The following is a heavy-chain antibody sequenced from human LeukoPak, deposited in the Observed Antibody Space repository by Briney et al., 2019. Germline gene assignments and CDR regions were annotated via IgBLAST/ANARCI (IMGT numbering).Heavy chain of an antibody. CDR2: IYTSGST. D-gene: IGHD6-19*01. V-gene: IGHV4-61*02. J-gene: IGHJ5*02. Sequence: SSETLSLTCTVSGGSISSGSYYWSWIRQPAGKGLEWIGRIYTSGSTNYNPSLKSRVTISVDTSKNQFSLKLSSVTAADTAVYYCASQIDHSSGWFPWGQGTLVTVSS. CDR1: GGSISSGSYY. CDR3: ASQIDHSSGWFP.